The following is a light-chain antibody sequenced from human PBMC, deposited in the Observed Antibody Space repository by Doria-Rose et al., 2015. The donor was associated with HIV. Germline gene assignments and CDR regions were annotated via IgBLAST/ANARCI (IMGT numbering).Light chain of an antibody. Sequence: LTQSPGTLSLSPRERATLSCRASQSFSSTYLAWYQQKPGQAPSLLIYDGSTRATGIPDRFSASGSGTDFTLTINRLEPEDLALYYCHQYGTSWTFGQGTKVEI. J-gene: IGKJ1*01. V-gene: IGKV3-20*01. CDR2: DGS. CDR3: HQYGTSWT. CDR1: QSFSSTY.